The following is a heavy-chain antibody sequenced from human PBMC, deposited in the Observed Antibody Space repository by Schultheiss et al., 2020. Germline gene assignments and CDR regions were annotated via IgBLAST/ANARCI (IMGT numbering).Heavy chain of an antibody. CDR2: IYNVGNT. J-gene: IGHJ5*02. Sequence: GGSLRLSCAASGFTVSSNYINWVRQAPGKGLEWVSVIYNVGNTYYADSVKGRFTISRDNSKNTVYLQMNSLRAEDTAVYYCARADYSWGLGPWGQGTLVTVSS. CDR1: GFTVSSNY. V-gene: IGHV3-53*01. CDR3: ARADYSWGLGP. D-gene: IGHD3-10*01.